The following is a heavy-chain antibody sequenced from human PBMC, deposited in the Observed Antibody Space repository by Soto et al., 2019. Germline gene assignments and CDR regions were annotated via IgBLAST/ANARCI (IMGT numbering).Heavy chain of an antibody. CDR1: GFIFSGYG. CDR2: ISHDGSSK. J-gene: IGHJ4*02. V-gene: IGHV3-30*03. CDR3: XXXXXXXGXXXY. Sequence: QVPLVESGGGVVQPGRSLRLACAASGFIFSGYGMHWVRQAPGXXLECVEVISHDGSSKFYADSVKGRFTISRDNSKNTLYLXMXXXXXXXXXXYXXXXXXXXXGXXXYWGQGTLVTVSS.